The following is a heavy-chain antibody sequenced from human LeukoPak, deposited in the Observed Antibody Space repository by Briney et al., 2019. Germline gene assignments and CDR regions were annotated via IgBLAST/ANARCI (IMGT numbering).Heavy chain of an antibody. D-gene: IGHD6-13*01. J-gene: IGHJ4*02. CDR1: GGSFSGYY. V-gene: IGHV4-34*01. CDR2: INHSVST. CDR3: ARGGSWYYFDY. Sequence: PSETQSLTCAVYGGSFSGYYWSWLRQPPAKGLGSSGEINHSVSTNYNPSLKTRVTISVDTSKNQFSLKLSSVTAADTAVYYCARGGSWYYFDYWGQGTLVTVSS.